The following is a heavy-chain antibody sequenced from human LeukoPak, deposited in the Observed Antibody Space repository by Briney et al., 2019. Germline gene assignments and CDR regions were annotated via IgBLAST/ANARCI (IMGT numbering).Heavy chain of an antibody. V-gene: IGHV4-39*02. CDR2: IYHTGGA. CDR1: GGSTGMQNFY. J-gene: IGHJ6*03. Sequence: SETLSLTCSVSGGSTGMQNFYWAWIRQPPGKGLEWIGNIYHTGGAYYSAALKSRVTISIDTSNDNFSLRLTSLTAAYKSGYYCARLRDYGNLFFYFYMDVWGKGATVTVSS. CDR3: ARLRDYGNLFFYFYMDV. D-gene: IGHD4-17*01.